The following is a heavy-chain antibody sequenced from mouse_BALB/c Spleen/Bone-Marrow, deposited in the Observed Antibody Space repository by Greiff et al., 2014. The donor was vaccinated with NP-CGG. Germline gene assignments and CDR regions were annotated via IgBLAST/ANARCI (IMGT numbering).Heavy chain of an antibody. CDR3: ARFAGTPYTMDY. Sequence: EVQLQESGPDLVKPSQSLSLTCTDTGYSITSYYSWHWIRQFPGNKLEWMGYIHYSGTTVYNPSLKSRISITRDTSNNQFFLQLNSVTTEDTATYYCARFAGTPYTMDYWGQGTSVTVSS. J-gene: IGHJ4*01. CDR1: GYSITSYYS. CDR2: IHYSGTT. V-gene: IGHV3-1*02. D-gene: IGHD4-1*01.